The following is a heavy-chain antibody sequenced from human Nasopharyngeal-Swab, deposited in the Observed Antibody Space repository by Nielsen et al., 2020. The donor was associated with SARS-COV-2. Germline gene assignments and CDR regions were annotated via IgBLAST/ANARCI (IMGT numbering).Heavy chain of an antibody. J-gene: IGHJ5*02. CDR3: TQDVLLWFGELYGGNWFDP. Sequence: SETLSLTCTVSGGSISSSSYYWGWIRQPPGKGLEWIGSIYYSGSTYYNPSLKSRVTISVDTSKNQFPLKLSSVTAADTAVYYCTQDVLLWFGELYGGNWFDPWGQGTLVTVSS. CDR1: GGSISSSSYY. V-gene: IGHV4-39*01. D-gene: IGHD3-10*01. CDR2: IYYSGST.